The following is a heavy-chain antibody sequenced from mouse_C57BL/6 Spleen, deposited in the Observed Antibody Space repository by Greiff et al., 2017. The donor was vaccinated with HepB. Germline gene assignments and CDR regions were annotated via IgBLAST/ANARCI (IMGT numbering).Heavy chain of an antibody. V-gene: IGHV1-82*01. CDR1: GYAFSSYW. CDR3: AWIYCGGMYYFDY. Sequence: QVQLQQSGPELVKPGASVKISCKASGYAFSSYWMNWVKQRPGKGLEWIGRIYPGDGDTNYNGKFKGKATLTADKSSSTAYMQHSSLTSEDSAVYVCAWIYCGGMYYFDYWGQGTTLTVSS. D-gene: IGHD1-1*01. J-gene: IGHJ2*01. CDR2: IYPGDGDT.